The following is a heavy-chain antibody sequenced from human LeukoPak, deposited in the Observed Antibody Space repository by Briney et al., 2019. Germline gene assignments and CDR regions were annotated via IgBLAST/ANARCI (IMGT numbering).Heavy chain of an antibody. D-gene: IGHD5-24*01. J-gene: IGHJ4*02. Sequence: SETLSLTCTVSGGSISSGSYYWSWIRQPAGKGLEWIVRFYTSGSTNYNPSLKSRVTISVDTSKNQFSLKLNSVTAADTAVYYCARGRDGYNFLNRGEYYYFDYWGQGTLVTVSS. CDR1: GGSISSGSYY. CDR3: ARGRDGYNFLNRGEYYYFDY. V-gene: IGHV4-61*02. CDR2: FYTSGST.